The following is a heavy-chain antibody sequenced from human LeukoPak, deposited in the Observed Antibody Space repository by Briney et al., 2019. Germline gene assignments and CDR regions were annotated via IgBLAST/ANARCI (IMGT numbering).Heavy chain of an antibody. D-gene: IGHD6-13*01. CDR2: ISWDGGST. CDR1: GFTFDDYT. J-gene: IGHJ4*02. Sequence: PGGSLRLSCAASGFTFDDYTMHWVRQAPGKGLEWVSLISWDGGSTYYADSVKGRFTISRDNSKNSLYLQMNSLRTEDTALYYCAKSIAAAGTDPYYFDYWGQGTLVTVSS. CDR3: AKSIAAAGTDPYYFDY. V-gene: IGHV3-43*01.